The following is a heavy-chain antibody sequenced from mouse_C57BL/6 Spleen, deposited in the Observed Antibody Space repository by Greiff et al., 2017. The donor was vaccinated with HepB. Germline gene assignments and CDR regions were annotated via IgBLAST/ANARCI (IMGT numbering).Heavy chain of an antibody. J-gene: IGHJ4*01. CDR3: ARAYDGYYQGYAMDY. CDR1: GFTFSDYY. V-gene: IGHV5-16*01. CDR2: INYDGSST. Sequence: EVKVVESEGGLVQPGSSMKLSCTASGFTFSDYYMAWVRQVPEKGLEWVANINYDGSSTYYLDSLKSRFIISRDNAKNILYLQMSSLKSEDTATYYCARAYDGYYQGYAMDYWGQGTSVTVSS. D-gene: IGHD2-3*01.